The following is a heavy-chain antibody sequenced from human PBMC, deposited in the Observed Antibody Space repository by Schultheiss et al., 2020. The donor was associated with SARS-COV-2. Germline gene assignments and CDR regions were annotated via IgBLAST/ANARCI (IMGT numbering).Heavy chain of an antibody. CDR1: GFTFSSYS. V-gene: IGHV3-53*01. CDR3: AKSKGSSGLFDY. J-gene: IGHJ4*02. D-gene: IGHD6-13*01. CDR2: IYSGGST. Sequence: GESLKISCAASGFTFSSYSMNWVRQAPGKGLEWVSVIYSGGSTYYADSVKGRFTISRDNSKNTLYLQMNSLRAEDTAVYYCAKSKGSSGLFDYWGQGTLVTVSS.